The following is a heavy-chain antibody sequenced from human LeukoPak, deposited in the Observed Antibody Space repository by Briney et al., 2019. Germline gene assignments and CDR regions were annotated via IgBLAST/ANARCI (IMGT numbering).Heavy chain of an antibody. V-gene: IGHV4-59*08. CDR3: ARYYYDSSSKFDP. CDR1: GGSISSYY. Sequence: SETLSLTCTVSGGSISSYYWSWIRQPPGKGLEWIGYIYCSGSTNYNPSLKSRVTISVDTSKNQFSLKLSSVTAADTAVYYCARYYYDSSSKFDPWGQGTLVTVSS. J-gene: IGHJ5*02. D-gene: IGHD3-22*01. CDR2: IYCSGST.